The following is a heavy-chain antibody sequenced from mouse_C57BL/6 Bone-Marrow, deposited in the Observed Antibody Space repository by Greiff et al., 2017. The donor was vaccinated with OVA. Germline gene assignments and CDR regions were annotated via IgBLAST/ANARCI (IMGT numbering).Heavy chain of an antibody. D-gene: IGHD1-1*01. V-gene: IGHV1-81*01. CDR3: ARKDYGSSSWFAY. CDR2: IYPRSGNT. J-gene: IGHJ3*01. Sequence: VKLQESGAELARPGASVKLSCKASGYTFTSYGISWVKQRTGQGLEWIGEIYPRSGNTYYNEKFMGKATLTADKSSSTAYMELRSLTSEDSAVYFCARKDYGSSSWFAYWGQGTLVTVSA. CDR1: GYTFTSYG.